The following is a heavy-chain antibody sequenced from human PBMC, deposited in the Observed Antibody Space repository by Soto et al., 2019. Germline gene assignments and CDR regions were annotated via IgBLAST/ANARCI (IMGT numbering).Heavy chain of an antibody. CDR2: ISYDGSNK. V-gene: IGHV3-30-3*01. CDR3: ARADYGDYGWFDP. Sequence: QVQLVESGGGVVQPGRSLRLSCAASGFTFSSYAMHWVRQAPGKGLEWVAVISYDGSNKYNADSVKGRFTISRDNSKNTLYLQMNSLRAEDTAVYYCARADYGDYGWFDPWGQGTLVTVSS. J-gene: IGHJ5*02. CDR1: GFTFSSYA. D-gene: IGHD4-17*01.